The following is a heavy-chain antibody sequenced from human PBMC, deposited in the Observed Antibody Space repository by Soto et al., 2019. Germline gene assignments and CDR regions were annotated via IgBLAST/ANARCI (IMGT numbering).Heavy chain of an antibody. V-gene: IGHV3-53*01. CDR1: GFTVSSNY. D-gene: IGHD3-10*01. CDR3: AREAMVRGVNYFDY. CDR2: IYSGGST. J-gene: IGHJ4*02. Sequence: PGGSLRLSCAASGFTVSSNYMSWVRQAPGKGLEWVSVIYSGGSTYYADSVKGRFTISRDNSKNTLYLQMNSLRAEDTAVYYCAREAMVRGVNYFDYWGQGTLVTVS.